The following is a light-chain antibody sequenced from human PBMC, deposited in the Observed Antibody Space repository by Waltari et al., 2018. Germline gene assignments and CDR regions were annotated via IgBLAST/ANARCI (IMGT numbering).Light chain of an antibody. CDR3: CSYVGGGTLI. J-gene: IGLJ2*01. Sequence: QSALTQPASASGSPGQSITISCMGTSTDIGGYNFVSWYQQHPGKAPKLMIYDASKRPSGVSNRFSGSKSGNTASLTISGLQAEDEADYYCCSYVGGGTLIFGGGTNVTVL. V-gene: IGLV2-23*01. CDR2: DAS. CDR1: STDIGGYNF.